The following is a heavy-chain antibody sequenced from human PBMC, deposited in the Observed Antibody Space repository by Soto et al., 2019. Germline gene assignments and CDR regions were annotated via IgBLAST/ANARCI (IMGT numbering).Heavy chain of an antibody. CDR1: GGSFSGYY. Sequence: QVQLQQWGAGLLKPSETLSLTCAVYGGSFSGYYWSWIRQPPGKGLEWIGEINHSGSTNYNPSLKSRVTRSVDTSKNQFSLKLSSVTAADTAVYYCASLPTVTRQYYYYYMDVWGKGTTVTVSS. D-gene: IGHD4-17*01. CDR2: INHSGST. CDR3: ASLPTVTRQYYYYYMDV. J-gene: IGHJ6*03. V-gene: IGHV4-34*01.